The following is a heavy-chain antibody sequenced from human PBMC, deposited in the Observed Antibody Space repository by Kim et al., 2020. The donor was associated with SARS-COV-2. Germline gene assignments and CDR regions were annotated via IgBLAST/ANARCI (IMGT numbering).Heavy chain of an antibody. CDR2: IWYDGSNK. V-gene: IGHV3-33*01. CDR3: ARDGAGSGWDY. D-gene: IGHD3-3*01. J-gene: IGHJ4*02. Sequence: GGSLRLSCAASGFTFSSYGMHWVRQAPGKGLEWVAVIWYDGSNKYYADSVKGRFTISRDNSKNTLYLQMNSLRAEDTAVYYCARDGAGSGWDYWGQGTLVTVSS. CDR1: GFTFSSYG.